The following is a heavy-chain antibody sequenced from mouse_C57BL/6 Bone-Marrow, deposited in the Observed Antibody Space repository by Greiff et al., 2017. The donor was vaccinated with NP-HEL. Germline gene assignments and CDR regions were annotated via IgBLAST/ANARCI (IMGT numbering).Heavy chain of an antibody. CDR1: GFTFSNYW. V-gene: IGHV6-3*01. D-gene: IGHD1-1*02. Sequence: EVQLVESGGGLVQPGGSMKLSCVASGFTFSNYWMNWVRQSPEKGLEWVAQIRLKSDNYATHYAESVKGRFTISRDDSKSSVYLQMSNLRAEDTGIYYCTKNVVAWFAYWGQGTLVTVSA. CDR2: IRLKSDNYAT. CDR3: TKNVVAWFAY. J-gene: IGHJ3*01.